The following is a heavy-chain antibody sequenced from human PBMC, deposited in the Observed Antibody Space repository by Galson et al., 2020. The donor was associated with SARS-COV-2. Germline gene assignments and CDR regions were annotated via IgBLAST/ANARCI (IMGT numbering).Heavy chain of an antibody. J-gene: IGHJ4*02. D-gene: IGHD6-19*01. CDR3: AKTEAVAGRSLDY. V-gene: IGHV1-8*01. CDR1: GYTFTTYA. Sequence: SLTVSCKPSGYTFTTYAINRVRQATGQGLEWMAWMNPNNGNSGYAQKFQGRVTVTRNTSINTAYMELSSLRTEDTAVYYCAKTEAVAGRSLDYWGLGTLVTVSS. CDR2: MNPNNGNS.